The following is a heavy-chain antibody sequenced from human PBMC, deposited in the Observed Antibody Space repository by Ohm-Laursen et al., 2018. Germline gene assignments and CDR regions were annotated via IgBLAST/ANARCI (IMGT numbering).Heavy chain of an antibody. CDR1: GGSFSGYY. V-gene: IGHV4-34*01. D-gene: IGHD6-6*01. Sequence: SDTLSLTCAVYGGSFSGYYWSWIRQPPGKGLEWIGEINHSGSTNYNPSLKSRVPISVDTSKNQFSLKLSSVTAADTAVYYCARDLDVHSSSSPYWGQGTLVTVSS. CDR2: INHSGST. J-gene: IGHJ4*02. CDR3: ARDLDVHSSSSPY.